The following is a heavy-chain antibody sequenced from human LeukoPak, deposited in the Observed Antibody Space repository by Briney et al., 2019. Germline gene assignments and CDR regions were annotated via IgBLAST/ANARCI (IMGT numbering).Heavy chain of an antibody. CDR3: TREER. D-gene: IGHD1-1*01. Sequence: PGGSLRLSCTASGFTFKNYWRSWVRQAPGKGLEWVANIRGDGGEKYYADSVMGRFTISRDFARTSLDLQMNSLRVEDTAVYYCTREERWGQGTLVAVSS. CDR2: IRGDGGEK. CDR1: GFTFKNYW. V-gene: IGHV3-7*01. J-gene: IGHJ4*02.